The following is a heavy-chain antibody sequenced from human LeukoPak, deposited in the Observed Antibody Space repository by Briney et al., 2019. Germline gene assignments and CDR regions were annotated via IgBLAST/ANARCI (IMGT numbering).Heavy chain of an antibody. CDR2: IRSKAYGGTT. CDR3: TRDLDLYSSGWYGVFDY. CDR1: GFTFGDYA. Sequence: GGSLRLSCTASGFTFGDYAMSWVRQAPGKGLEWVGFIRSKAYGGTTEYAASVKGRFTISRDDSKSIAYLQMNSLKTEDTAVYYCTRDLDLYSSGWYGVFDYWGQGTLVTVSS. J-gene: IGHJ4*02. D-gene: IGHD6-19*01. V-gene: IGHV3-49*04.